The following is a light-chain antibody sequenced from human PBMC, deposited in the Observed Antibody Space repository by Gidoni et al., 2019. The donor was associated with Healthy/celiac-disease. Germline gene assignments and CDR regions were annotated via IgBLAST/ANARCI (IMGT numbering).Light chain of an antibody. CDR3: QQYNSYSET. J-gene: IGKJ3*01. CDR2: KAY. V-gene: IGKV1-5*03. Sequence: DIQMTQSPSTLSASVGDRVTITCRASQSISSWLAWYQQKPGKAPKLLIYKAYSLESGVPSRFSGSGSGTEFTLTISSLQPDDFATYYCQQYNSYSETFGPGTKVDIK. CDR1: QSISSW.